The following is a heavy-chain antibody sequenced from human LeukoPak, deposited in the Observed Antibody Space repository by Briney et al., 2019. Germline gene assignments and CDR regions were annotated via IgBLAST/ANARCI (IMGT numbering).Heavy chain of an antibody. J-gene: IGHJ4*02. V-gene: IGHV4-61*02. CDR1: GGSISSGTYY. CDR2: IYTSGTT. D-gene: IGHD3-10*01. Sequence: SQTLSLTCTVSGGSISSGTYYWSWIRQPAGKGLEWIGRIYTSGTTHYNPSLENRVIISVGTSKTQLSLKLSSVTAADTAVYYCARYYGSGTYSLAYWGQGTLVTVSP. CDR3: ARYYGSGTYSLAY.